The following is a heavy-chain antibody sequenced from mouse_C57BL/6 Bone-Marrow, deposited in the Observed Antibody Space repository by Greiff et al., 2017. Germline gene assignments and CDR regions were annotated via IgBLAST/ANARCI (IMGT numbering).Heavy chain of an antibody. V-gene: IGHV1-81*01. D-gene: IGHD1-1*02. Sequence: QVQLQQSGAELARPGASVKLSCKASGYTFTSYGISWVKQRPGQGLEWIGEIYPRSGNTYYTEKFKGKATLTADKSSSTAYMELRSLTAEDSAVYGGERRCLARVADYWGQGTTVTVSS. CDR2: IYPRSGNT. CDR1: GYTFTSYG. J-gene: IGHJ2*01. CDR3: ERRCLARVADY.